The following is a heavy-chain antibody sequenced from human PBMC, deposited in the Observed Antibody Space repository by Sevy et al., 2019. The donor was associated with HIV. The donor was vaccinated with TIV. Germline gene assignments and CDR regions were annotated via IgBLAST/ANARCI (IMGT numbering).Heavy chain of an antibody. D-gene: IGHD2-2*01. Sequence: GGSLRLSCAASGFTFSSYSMNWVRQAPGKGLEWVSYISSSSSTIYYADSVKGRFTISRDNAKNSLYLQMNSLRAEDTAVYYCARVWVVVVPAARGDYYGMHVWGQGTTVTVSS. CDR2: ISSSSSTI. CDR3: ARVWVVVVPAARGDYYGMHV. V-gene: IGHV3-48*01. J-gene: IGHJ6*02. CDR1: GFTFSSYS.